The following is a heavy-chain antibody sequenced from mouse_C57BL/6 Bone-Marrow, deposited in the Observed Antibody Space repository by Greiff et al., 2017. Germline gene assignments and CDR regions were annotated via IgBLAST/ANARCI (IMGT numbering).Heavy chain of an antibody. V-gene: IGHV5-9-1*02. Sequence: EVKLVESGEGLVKPGGSLKLSCAASGFTFSSYAMSWVRQTPEKRLAWVAYISSGGDYIYYADTVKGRFTISRDNARNTLYLQMRSLKSEDTAMYYCTRAYSNYFRDYWGQGTTVTVSS. CDR3: TRAYSNYFRDY. D-gene: IGHD2-5*01. J-gene: IGHJ4*01. CDR2: ISSGGDYI. CDR1: GFTFSSYA.